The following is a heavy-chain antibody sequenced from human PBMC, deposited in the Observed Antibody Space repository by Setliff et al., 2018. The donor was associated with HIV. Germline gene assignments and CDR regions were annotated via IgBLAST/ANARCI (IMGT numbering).Heavy chain of an antibody. CDR1: YDTISTADYY. V-gene: IGHV4-30-4*01. J-gene: IGHJ4*02. Sequence: SETLSLTCTASYDTISTADYYWSWIRQPPGKGLEWIGFVSYTGTTRYSPSLKSRITISIDTSKNQFSLQLSSVTAADTAVDYCARLSTTSRDFDSWGQGTLVTVSS. CDR3: ARLSTTSRDFDS. D-gene: IGHD3-10*01. CDR2: VSYTGTT.